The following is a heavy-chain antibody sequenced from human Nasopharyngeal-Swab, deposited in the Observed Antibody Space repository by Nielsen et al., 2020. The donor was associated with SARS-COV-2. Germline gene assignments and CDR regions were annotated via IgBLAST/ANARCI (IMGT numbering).Heavy chain of an antibody. J-gene: IGHJ3*02. CDR2: IIPIFGTA. CDR3: ARERTPRPPGIVVGLDAFDI. V-gene: IGHV1-69*06. Sequence: SVKVSCKASGGTFSRYAISWVRQAPGQGLEWMGGIIPIFGTANYAQKFQGRVTITADKSTSIAYMELSSLRSEDTAVYYCARERTPRPPGIVVGLDAFDIWGQGTMVTVSS. CDR1: GGTFSRYA. D-gene: IGHD3-22*01.